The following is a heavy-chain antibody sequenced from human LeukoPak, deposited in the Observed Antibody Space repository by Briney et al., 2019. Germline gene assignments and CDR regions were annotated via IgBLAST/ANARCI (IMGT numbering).Heavy chain of an antibody. V-gene: IGHV3-30-3*01. Sequence: GGSLRLSCAASGFTFSSYAMHWVRQAPGKGLEWVAVISYDGSNKYYADSVKGRFTISRDNSKNTLYLQMSSLRAEDTAVYYCARDQTTVTTLGYGMDVWGQGTTVTVSS. J-gene: IGHJ6*02. CDR2: ISYDGSNK. D-gene: IGHD4-11*01. CDR3: ARDQTTVTTLGYGMDV. CDR1: GFTFSSYA.